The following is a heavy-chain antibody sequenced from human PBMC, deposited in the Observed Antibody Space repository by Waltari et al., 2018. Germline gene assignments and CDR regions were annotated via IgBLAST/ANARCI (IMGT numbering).Heavy chain of an antibody. CDR2: ISSDPSST. CDR1: GFTISPYS. J-gene: IGHJ6*03. Sequence: EAQLVESGGGLVQSGGSLRLSCGAAGFTISPYSMNWVRQAPGKGLEWSAYISSDPSSTYYADSVKGRFTISRDNAKNSVYLQMNSLRAEDTAVYYCAREMTTFYYYMDVWGKGTTVTVSS. V-gene: IGHV3-48*04. CDR3: AREMTTFYYYMDV.